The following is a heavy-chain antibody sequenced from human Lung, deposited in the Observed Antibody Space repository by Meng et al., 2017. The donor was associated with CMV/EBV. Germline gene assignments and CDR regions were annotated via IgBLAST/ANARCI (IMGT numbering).Heavy chain of an antibody. CDR3: ARHLCADNTCYTPLDN. J-gene: IGHJ4*02. CDR1: GTSTTYT. CDR2: ITPVFGTT. V-gene: IGHV1-69*05. Sequence: GTSTTYTTSWVRQAPGQGFEWMGGITPVFGTTKYAQRFQDRVTLVTDKSTNTVYMEVNDLRSEDTAIYYCARHLCADNTCYTPLDNWGQGTLVTVSS. D-gene: IGHD1-14*01.